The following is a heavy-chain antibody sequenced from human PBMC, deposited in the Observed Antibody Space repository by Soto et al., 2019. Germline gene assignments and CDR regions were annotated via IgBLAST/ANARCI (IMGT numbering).Heavy chain of an antibody. CDR3: AIGPPRPAAAYFDP. CDR2: IYYSGST. D-gene: IGHD6-13*01. J-gene: IGHJ5*02. CDR1: GGSISSGGYY. Sequence: QVQLQESGPGMVKPSQTLSLTCTVSGGSISSGGYYWSWIRQHPGKGLEWIGYIYYSGSTYYNPSLKSRVTISVDTSKIQFSLKLSSVTAADTAVYYCAIGPPRPAAAYFDPWGQGTLVTVSS. V-gene: IGHV4-31*03.